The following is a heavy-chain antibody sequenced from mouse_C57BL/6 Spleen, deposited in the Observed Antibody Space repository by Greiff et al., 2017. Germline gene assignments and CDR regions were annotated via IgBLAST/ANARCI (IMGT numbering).Heavy chain of an antibody. CDR1: GFTFSSYA. V-gene: IGHV5-4*03. D-gene: IGHD2-5*01. Sequence: EVMLVESGGGLVKPGGSLKLSCAASGFTFSSYAMSWVRQTPEKRLEWVATISDGGSYTYYPDNVKGRFTISRDNAKNNLYLQMSHLKSEDTAMYYCARGPPYYSNYPYFDYWGQGTTLTVSS. CDR3: ARGPPYYSNYPYFDY. J-gene: IGHJ2*01. CDR2: ISDGGSYT.